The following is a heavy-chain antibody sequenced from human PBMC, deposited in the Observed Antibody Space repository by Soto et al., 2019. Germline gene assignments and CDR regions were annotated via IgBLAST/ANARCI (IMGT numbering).Heavy chain of an antibody. J-gene: IGHJ4*02. D-gene: IGHD3-10*01. V-gene: IGHV3-30*18. Sequence: GSLRLSCAASGFTFSSYGMHWVRQAPGKGLEWVAVISYDGSNKYYADSVKGRFTISRDNSKNTLYLQMNSLRAEDTAVYYCAKDPGGRWGQGTLVTVSS. CDR1: GFTFSSYG. CDR2: ISYDGSNK. CDR3: AKDPGGR.